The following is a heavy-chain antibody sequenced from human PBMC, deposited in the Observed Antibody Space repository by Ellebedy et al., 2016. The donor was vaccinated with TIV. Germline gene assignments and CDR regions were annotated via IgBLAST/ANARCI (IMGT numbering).Heavy chain of an antibody. Sequence: GESLKITCKGSGYSFTSYWIGWVRQMPGKGLEWMGRIDPSDSYTIYSPSFQGHVTISADKSISTAYLQWSSLKASDTAMYFCARWYSGSTFDYWGQGTLVTVSS. J-gene: IGHJ4*02. D-gene: IGHD1-26*01. CDR3: ARWYSGSTFDY. CDR2: IDPSDSYT. V-gene: IGHV5-10-1*01. CDR1: GYSFTSYW.